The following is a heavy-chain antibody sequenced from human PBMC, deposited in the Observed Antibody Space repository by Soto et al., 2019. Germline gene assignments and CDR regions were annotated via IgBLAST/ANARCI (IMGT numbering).Heavy chain of an antibody. CDR1: GFTFSGYA. J-gene: IGHJ4*02. CDR2: TSYDENYK. Sequence: QVQLVESGGGVVQPGRSLRLSCAASGFTFSGYAMHWVRQAPGKGLECVAATSYDENYKYYADSVKGRFTITRDNSKNTLFLQMNSLRTEDTAVHYCARQGGSSGIWYFDYWGQGSLVTVSS. V-gene: IGHV3-30*04. D-gene: IGHD6-6*01. CDR3: ARQGGSSGIWYFDY.